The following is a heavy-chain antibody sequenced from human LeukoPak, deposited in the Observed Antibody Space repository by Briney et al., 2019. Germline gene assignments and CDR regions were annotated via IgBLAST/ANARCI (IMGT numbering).Heavy chain of an antibody. Sequence: PSETLSLTCAVHGGSFSGYYWSWIRQPPGKGLEWIREINHSGSTNYNPSLKSRVTISVDTSKNQFSLKLSSVTAADTAVYYCARARIAARLNWDYWGQGTLVTVSS. V-gene: IGHV4-34*01. CDR1: GGSFSGYY. J-gene: IGHJ4*02. CDR3: ARARIAARLNWDY. CDR2: INHSGST. D-gene: IGHD6-6*01.